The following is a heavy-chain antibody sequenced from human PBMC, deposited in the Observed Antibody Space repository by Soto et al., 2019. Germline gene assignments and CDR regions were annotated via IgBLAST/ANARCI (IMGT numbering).Heavy chain of an antibody. J-gene: IGHJ4*02. Sequence: QVQLVQSGAEVTKPGASVTVSCKASGYTFTNFGISWMRQAPGQWLEWMGWISPFNGHTHYAQKFQGRVALTTDTSTSTAFLLLRSLRSDDTAAYYCARAPPSATAGFTYFDSWGQGTLVTVSS. D-gene: IGHD6-13*01. V-gene: IGHV1-18*01. CDR2: ISPFNGHT. CDR3: ARAPPSATAGFTYFDS. CDR1: GYTFTNFG.